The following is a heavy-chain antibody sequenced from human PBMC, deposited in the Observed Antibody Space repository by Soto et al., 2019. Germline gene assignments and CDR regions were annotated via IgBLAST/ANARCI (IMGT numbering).Heavy chain of an antibody. CDR1: GFTFSSHA. D-gene: IGHD6-19*01. V-gene: IGHV3-23*01. CDR2: ISGSGGST. Sequence: PGGSLRLSCAASGFTFSSHAMSWVRQAPGKGLEWVSAISGSGGSTYYADSVKGRFTISRDNSKNTLYLQMNSLRAEDTAVYYCAKDEAVAGTLRFDYWGQGTLVTVSS. CDR3: AKDEAVAGTLRFDY. J-gene: IGHJ4*02.